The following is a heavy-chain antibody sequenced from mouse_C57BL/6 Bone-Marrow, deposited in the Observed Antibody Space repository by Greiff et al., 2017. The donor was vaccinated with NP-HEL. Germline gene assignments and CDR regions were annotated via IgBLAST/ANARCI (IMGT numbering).Heavy chain of an antibody. D-gene: IGHD1-1*01. Sequence: VQLQQSGAELVRPGASVNLSCKASGYTFTDYYINWVKQRPGQGLEWIARIYPGSGNTYYNEKFKGKATLTAEKSSSTAYMQLSSLTSEDSAVYFCGSDYGPYYFDYWGQGTTLTVSS. CDR2: IYPGSGNT. V-gene: IGHV1-76*01. J-gene: IGHJ2*01. CDR1: GYTFTDYY. CDR3: GSDYGPYYFDY.